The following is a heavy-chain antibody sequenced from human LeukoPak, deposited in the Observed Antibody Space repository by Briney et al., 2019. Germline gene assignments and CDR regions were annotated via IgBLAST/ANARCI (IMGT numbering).Heavy chain of an antibody. CDR1: AFTFSSYA. D-gene: IGHD5-18*01. Sequence: GGSLRLSCAASAFTFSSYAMSWVRQAPGKGREWVSSISTSDGTTYYADSVKGRFTISRDNSKNTLYLQMNSLRAEDAAIYYCAKGRTGFSYGYGIDYWGQGTLVTVSS. V-gene: IGHV3-23*01. CDR2: ISTSDGTT. J-gene: IGHJ4*02. CDR3: AKGRTGFSYGYGIDY.